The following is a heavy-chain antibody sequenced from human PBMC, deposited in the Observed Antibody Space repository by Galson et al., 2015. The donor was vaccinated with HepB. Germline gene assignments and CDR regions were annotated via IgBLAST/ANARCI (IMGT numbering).Heavy chain of an antibody. D-gene: IGHD4-11*01. V-gene: IGHV3-11*01. Sequence: SLRLSCAASGFTFSDYYMSWIRQAPGKGLEWVSYITTSGSTINYADSVKGRFTISRDNAKNSLYLQVNSLRAEDTAVYYCAKVKDNYSIHYYGMDVWGQGTTVIVSS. J-gene: IGHJ6*02. CDR3: AKVKDNYSIHYYGMDV. CDR1: GFTFSDYY. CDR2: ITTSGSTI.